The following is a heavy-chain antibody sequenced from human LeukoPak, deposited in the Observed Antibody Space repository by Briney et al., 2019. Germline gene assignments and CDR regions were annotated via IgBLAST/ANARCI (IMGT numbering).Heavy chain of an antibody. CDR1: GGSISSGGYY. V-gene: IGHV4-31*03. D-gene: IGHD2/OR15-2a*01. Sequence: SQTLSLTCTVSGGSISSGGYYWSWIRQHPGKGLEWIGYIYYGGSTYYNPSLKSRVTISVDTSKNQFSLKLSSVTAADTAVYYCARDLLVGFDPWGQGTLVTVYS. CDR2: IYYGGST. J-gene: IGHJ5*02. CDR3: ARDLLVGFDP.